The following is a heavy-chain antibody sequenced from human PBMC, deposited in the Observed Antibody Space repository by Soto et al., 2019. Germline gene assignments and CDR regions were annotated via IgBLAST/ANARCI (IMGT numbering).Heavy chain of an antibody. V-gene: IGHV4-39*01. CDR3: ARHYSSGSRNWFDP. D-gene: IGHD6-19*01. Sequence: SETLSLTCRVSGGSINSSSYFWGWVRQPPGKGLEWIGSIYYSGSTYYNPSLRSRVTISVDTSKNQFSLKLSSVTAADTAVFYCARHYSSGSRNWFDPWGQGTLVTVSS. CDR1: GGSINSSSYF. J-gene: IGHJ5*02. CDR2: IYYSGST.